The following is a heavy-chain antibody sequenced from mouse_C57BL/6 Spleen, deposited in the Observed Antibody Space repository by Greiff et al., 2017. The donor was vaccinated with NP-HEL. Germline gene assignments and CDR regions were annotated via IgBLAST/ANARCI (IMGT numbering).Heavy chain of an antibody. V-gene: IGHV2-5*01. CDR1: GFSLTSYG. CDR3: AKWGGYYYAMDY. CDR2: IWRGGST. J-gene: IGHJ4*01. Sequence: QVQLQQSGPGLVQPSQSLSITCTVSGFSLTSYGVHWVRQSPVKGLEWLGVIWRGGSTDYNAAFMSRLSITKDNSKSQVFFKMNNLQADDTAIYYCAKWGGYYYAMDYWGQGTSVTVSS.